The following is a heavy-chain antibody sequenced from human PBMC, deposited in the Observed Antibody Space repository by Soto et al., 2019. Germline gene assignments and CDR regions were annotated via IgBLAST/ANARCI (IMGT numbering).Heavy chain of an antibody. V-gene: IGHV3-30*18. D-gene: IGHD6-19*01. CDR2: VSHDGRNT. J-gene: IGHJ4*02. CDR3: AKGGRQWLVTSDFNY. Sequence: VQLVESGGGVVQPGRSLRLSCAASGFTFSDYAMQWVRQAPGKGLEWVAVVSHDGRNTHYADSVKGRFTISRDSSKNTVSVEMTSVRAEDTAGYYCAKGGRQWLVTSDFNYWGQGALVTVSS. CDR1: GFTFSDYA.